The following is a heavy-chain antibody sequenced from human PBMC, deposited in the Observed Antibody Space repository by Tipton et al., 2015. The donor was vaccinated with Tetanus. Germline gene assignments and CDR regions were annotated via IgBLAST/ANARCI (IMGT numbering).Heavy chain of an antibody. D-gene: IGHD2-15*01. Sequence: AASGFIFSSYGIHWVRQAPGKGLEWVAASWYDGTDKYYADSVKGRFTISRDNSKNTLYLQMNRLRAEDTAVYYCAREADCSGGSCFSGDFDNWGQGTQVTVSS. CDR2: SWYDGTDK. CDR1: GFIFSSYG. CDR3: AREADCSGGSCFSGDFDN. V-gene: IGHV3-33*01. J-gene: IGHJ4*02.